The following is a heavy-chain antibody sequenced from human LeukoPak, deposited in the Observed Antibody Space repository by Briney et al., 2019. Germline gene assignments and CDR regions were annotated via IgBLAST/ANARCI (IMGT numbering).Heavy chain of an antibody. J-gene: IGHJ3*02. Sequence: GRSLRLSCAASALTFSIYAMHWVRQPPGKGLEWVAVIWFDGGVEYYADSVKGRFTISRDNSKNTLYLQMNSLRAEDTAVYYCARDRGGNWVDALEIWGQGTMVTVSS. CDR2: IWFDGGVE. CDR1: ALTFSIYA. D-gene: IGHD1-1*01. V-gene: IGHV3-33*01. CDR3: ARDRGGNWVDALEI.